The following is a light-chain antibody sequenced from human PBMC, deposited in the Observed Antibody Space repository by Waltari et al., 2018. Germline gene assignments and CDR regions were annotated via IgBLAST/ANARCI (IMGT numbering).Light chain of an antibody. V-gene: IGLV2-23*01. CDR3: SSYAGNCNLVV. J-gene: IGLJ2*01. Sequence: QCALTQPASVSGSPGQSITISCTGTSSDVGSYNLLSWYKQHPGKAPKLMIYEASKRPSGVSNRFSGSKSGNTASLTISGLQAEDEADYYCSSYAGNCNLVVFGGGTKLTVL. CDR2: EAS. CDR1: SSDVGSYNL.